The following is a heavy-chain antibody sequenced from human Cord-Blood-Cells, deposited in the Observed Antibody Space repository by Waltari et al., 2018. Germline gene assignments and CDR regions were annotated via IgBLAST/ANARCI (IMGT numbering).Heavy chain of an antibody. CDR3: AKESSGSYFDY. CDR2: SSWNSGSI. CDR1: GFTFDDYA. J-gene: IGHJ4*02. Sequence: EVQLVESGGGLVQPGRSLRLSCAASGFTFDDYAMHWVRQAPGKGLEWVSGSSWNSGSIGYADSVKGRFTISRDNAKNSLYLQMNSLRAEDTALYYCAKESSGSYFDYWGQGTLVTVSS. D-gene: IGHD1-26*01. V-gene: IGHV3-9*01.